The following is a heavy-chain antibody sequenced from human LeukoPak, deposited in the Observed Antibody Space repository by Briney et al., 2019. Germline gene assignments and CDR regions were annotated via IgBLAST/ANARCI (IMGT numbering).Heavy chain of an antibody. CDR2: ISAYNGNT. D-gene: IGHD4-23*01. CDR3: ARGGFTVVTSSLVAFDT. Sequence: GASVKVSCKASGYIFNDYYMHWVRQAPGRGLEWMGWISAYNGNTNYAQKLQGRVTMTTDTSTSTAYMELRSLRSDDTAVYYCARGGFTVVTSSLVAFDTWGQGTMVTVSS. V-gene: IGHV1-18*04. J-gene: IGHJ3*02. CDR1: GYIFNDYY.